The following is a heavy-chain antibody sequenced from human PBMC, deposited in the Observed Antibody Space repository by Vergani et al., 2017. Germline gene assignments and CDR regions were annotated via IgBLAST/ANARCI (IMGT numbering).Heavy chain of an antibody. CDR2: IDPSDSYT. V-gene: IGHV5-10-1*03. J-gene: IGHJ4*02. D-gene: IGHD1-26*01. CDR1: GYSFTSYW. Sequence: EVQLVQSGAEVKKPGESLRISCKGSGYSFTSYWISWVRQMPGKGLEWMGRIDPSDSYTNYSPSFQGHVTIAADKSISTAYLQWSSLKASDTAIYYCARQVSGSYYKDDYWGQGTLVTVSS. CDR3: ARQVSGSYYKDDY.